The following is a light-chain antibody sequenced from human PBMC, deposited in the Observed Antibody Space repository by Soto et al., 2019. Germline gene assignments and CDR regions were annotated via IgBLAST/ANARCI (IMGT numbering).Light chain of an antibody. CDR2: DAS. CDR3: QQRWSSWT. CDR1: QSVSSY. Sequence: EIVLTQSPATLSLSPGERATLSCRASQSVSSYLAWYQQKPGQAPRLLIYDASTRATGIPARFSGSGSGTFFPLIISSLSPDFVAYYYCQQRWSSWTFGQGTKVEIK. V-gene: IGKV3-11*01. J-gene: IGKJ1*01.